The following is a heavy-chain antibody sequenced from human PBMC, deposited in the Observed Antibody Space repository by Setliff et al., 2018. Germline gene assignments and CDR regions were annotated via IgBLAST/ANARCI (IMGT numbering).Heavy chain of an antibody. Sequence: QTGGSLRLSCVASGFIISDYWMTWVRQAPGKGLEWVADIRQDGTNKYYAGSVKGRFTIARDNSNSTLYLQMNSLRAEDTAVYYCARDVGFYGESDWGQGTLVTVSS. V-gene: IGHV3-7*03. CDR1: GFIISDYW. CDR2: IRQDGTNK. J-gene: IGHJ4*02. CDR3: ARDVGFYGESD. D-gene: IGHD4-17*01.